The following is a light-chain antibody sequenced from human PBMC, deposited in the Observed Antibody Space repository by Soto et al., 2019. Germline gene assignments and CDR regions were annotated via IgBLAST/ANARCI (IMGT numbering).Light chain of an antibody. CDR1: QSVSSSY. CDR3: QQYGSSPPT. Sequence: EIVLTQSPGTLSLSPGERATLSCRASQSVSSSYLAWYQQKPGQAPRLLIYGASSRATGIPERFSGSGSGTDFTLTISRLEPEDFAVYYCQQYGSSPPTVGGGTKVEIK. CDR2: GAS. J-gene: IGKJ4*01. V-gene: IGKV3-20*01.